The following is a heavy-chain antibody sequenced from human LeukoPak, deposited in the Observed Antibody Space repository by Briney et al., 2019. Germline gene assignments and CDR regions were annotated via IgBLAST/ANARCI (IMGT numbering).Heavy chain of an antibody. Sequence: PGGSLRLSCAASGFTFSNYAMSWVRQAPGKGLEWVSAISSSGGRTYYADSVKGRFTISRDNSKNTLYLQMNSLRAEDTAVYYCAKDRSALGLGNVMDGWGQGTTVTVSS. D-gene: IGHD3-16*01. V-gene: IGHV3-23*01. CDR1: GFTFSNYA. J-gene: IGHJ6*02. CDR2: ISSSGGRT. CDR3: AKDRSALGLGNVMDG.